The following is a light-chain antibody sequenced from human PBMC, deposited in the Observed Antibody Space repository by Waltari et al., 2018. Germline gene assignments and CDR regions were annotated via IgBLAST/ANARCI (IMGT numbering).Light chain of an antibody. Sequence: SFELTQSPSVSVSLGQTATITCAGDKSGSKYGSWYKQKPGQSPVLVVYQDNRRPSWIPERFSGSNSGSTATLIISGTQAMDEADYYCQAWDSTTAVFGGGTKLTVL. CDR2: QDN. CDR1: KSGSKY. V-gene: IGLV3-1*01. CDR3: QAWDSTTAV. J-gene: IGLJ2*01.